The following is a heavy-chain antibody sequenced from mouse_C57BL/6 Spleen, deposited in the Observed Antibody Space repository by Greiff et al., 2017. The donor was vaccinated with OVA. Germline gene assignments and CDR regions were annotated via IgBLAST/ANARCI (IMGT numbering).Heavy chain of an antibody. CDR1: GYSITSGYY. CDR3: ARDRGITTHWYFDV. D-gene: IGHD2-4*01. J-gene: IGHJ1*03. Sequence: VQLQQSGPGLVKPSQSLSLTCSVTGYSITSGYYWNWIRQFPGNKLEWMGYISYDGSNNYNPSLKNRISITRDTSKNQFFLKLNSVTTEDTATYYCARDRGITTHWYFDVWGTGTTVTVSS. V-gene: IGHV3-6*01. CDR2: ISYDGSN.